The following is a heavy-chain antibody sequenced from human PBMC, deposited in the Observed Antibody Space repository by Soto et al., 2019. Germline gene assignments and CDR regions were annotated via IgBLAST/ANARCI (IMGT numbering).Heavy chain of an antibody. Sequence: EVQLVQSGAEVKKPGESLRISCKGSGYSFTSYWISWVRQMPGKGLEWMGRIDPSDSYTNYSPSFQGHVTISADKSISTAYLQWSSLKASDTAMYYCARHVMYYYGSGSYDYYYGMDVWGQGTTVTVSS. CDR3: ARHVMYYYGSGSYDYYYGMDV. D-gene: IGHD3-10*01. CDR2: IDPSDSYT. CDR1: GYSFTSYW. V-gene: IGHV5-10-1*03. J-gene: IGHJ6*02.